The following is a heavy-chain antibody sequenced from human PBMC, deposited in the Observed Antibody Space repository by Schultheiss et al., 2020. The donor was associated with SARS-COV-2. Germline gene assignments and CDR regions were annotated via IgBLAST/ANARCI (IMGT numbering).Heavy chain of an antibody. CDR3: ARVGLIAAAGTIYYYYGMDV. CDR2: VYYSGNT. D-gene: IGHD6-13*01. V-gene: IGHV4-59*12. J-gene: IGHJ6*02. CDR1: GGSISSYY. Sequence: SETLSLTCTVSGGSISSYYWSWIRQPPGKGLEWIGCVYYSGNTNYNPSLKSRLTISVDTSKNQFSLKLSSVTAADTAVYYCARVGLIAAAGTIYYYYGMDVWGQGTTVTVSS.